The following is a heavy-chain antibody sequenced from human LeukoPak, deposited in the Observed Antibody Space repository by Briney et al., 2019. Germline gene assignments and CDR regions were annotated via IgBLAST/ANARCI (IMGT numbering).Heavy chain of an antibody. CDR2: ISSSSSTI. CDR1: GFTFSSYS. D-gene: IGHD6-13*01. V-gene: IGHV3-48*04. Sequence: GGSLTLSCAASGFTFSSYSMNWVRQAPGKGLEWVSYISSSSSTIYYADSVKGRFTISRDNAKNSLYLQMNSLRAEDTAVYYCARSGGKAAAGTMTYYYYYMDVWGKGTTVTVSS. CDR3: ARSGGKAAAGTMTYYYYYMDV. J-gene: IGHJ6*03.